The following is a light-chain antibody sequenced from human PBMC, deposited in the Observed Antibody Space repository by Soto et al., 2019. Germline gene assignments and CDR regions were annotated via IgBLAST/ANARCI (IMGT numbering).Light chain of an antibody. CDR2: EAS. Sequence: EIVLTQSPATLSLSPGDSGTLSCRATRSVSSYLAWYQQKPGQAPRLLIYEASSRPTDIPARFSGSESGTDFTLTISSLEPEDFATYYCQQHYTYTWTFGQGTKVDIK. J-gene: IGKJ1*01. V-gene: IGKV3-11*01. CDR3: QQHYTYTWT. CDR1: RSVSSY.